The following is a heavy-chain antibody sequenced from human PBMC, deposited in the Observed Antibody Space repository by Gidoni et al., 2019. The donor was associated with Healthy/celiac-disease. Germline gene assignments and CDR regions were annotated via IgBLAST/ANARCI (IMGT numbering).Heavy chain of an antibody. Sequence: EVQLVESGGGLVKPGGSLRLSCAASGFTFSSYSMNWVRQAPGKGLEWVSSISSSSSYIYYADSVKGRFTISRDNAKNSLYLQMNSLRAEDTAVYYCASPVAPGVDYWGQGTLVTVSS. J-gene: IGHJ4*02. CDR3: ASPVAPGVDY. V-gene: IGHV3-21*01. CDR2: ISSSSSYI. CDR1: GFTFSSYS. D-gene: IGHD3-10*01.